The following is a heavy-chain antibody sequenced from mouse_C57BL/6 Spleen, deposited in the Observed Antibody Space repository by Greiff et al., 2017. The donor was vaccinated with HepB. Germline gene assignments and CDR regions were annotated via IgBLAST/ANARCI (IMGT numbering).Heavy chain of an antibody. J-gene: IGHJ1*03. CDR2: ISSGSSTI. CDR3: ARNPYYYGSSFWYFDV. CDR1: GFTFSDYG. D-gene: IGHD1-1*01. Sequence: EVNVVESGGGLVKPGGSLKLSCAASGFTFSDYGMHWVRQAPEKGLEWVAYISSGSSTIYYADTVKGRFTISRDNAKNTLFLQMTSLRSEDTAMYYCARNPYYYGSSFWYFDVWGTGTTVTVSS. V-gene: IGHV5-17*01.